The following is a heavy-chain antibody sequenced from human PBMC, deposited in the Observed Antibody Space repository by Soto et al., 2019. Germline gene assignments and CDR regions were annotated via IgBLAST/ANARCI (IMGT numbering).Heavy chain of an antibody. V-gene: IGHV2-5*02. CDR3: AHRTSTVTRWFDP. CDR2: IYWDDDK. J-gene: IGHJ5*02. Sequence: QITLKESGTTLVKPTQTLTLTCTFSGFSLTTSGVGVGWIRQPPGKALEWLALIYWDDDKRYRPSLKSRLTITKDTSNNQVVHTMTNMDPAHTPTCFCAHRTSTVTRWFDPWRLGTLVTVSS. D-gene: IGHD4-17*01. CDR1: GFSLTTSGVG.